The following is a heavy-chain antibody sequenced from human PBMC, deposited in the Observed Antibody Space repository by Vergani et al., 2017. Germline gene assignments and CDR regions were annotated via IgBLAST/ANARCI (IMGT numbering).Heavy chain of an antibody. CDR3: ARQGRENIVATIYYYMDV. Sequence: QVQLQQWGAGLLKPSETLSLTCAVYGGSFSGYYWSWIRQPPGKGLEWIGEINHSGSTNYNPSLKSRVTISVDTSKNQFSLKLSSVTAADTAVYYCARQGRENIVATIYYYMDVWGKGTTVTVSS. J-gene: IGHJ6*03. V-gene: IGHV4-34*01. CDR1: GGSFSGYY. D-gene: IGHD5-12*01. CDR2: INHSGST.